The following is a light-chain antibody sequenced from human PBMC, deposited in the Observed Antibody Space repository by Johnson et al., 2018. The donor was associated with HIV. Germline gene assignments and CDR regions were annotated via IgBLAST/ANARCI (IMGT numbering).Light chain of an antibody. Sequence: QSVLTQPPSVSAAPGQKVTISCSGSSSNIGNNYVSWYQQLPGTAPKLLIYENNKRPSGIPDRFSGSKSGTSATLGITGLQTGDEADYYCGTWDSSLSAYVVGTGTTVTVL. CDR3: GTWDSSLSAYV. V-gene: IGLV1-51*02. J-gene: IGLJ1*01. CDR2: ENN. CDR1: SSNIGNNY.